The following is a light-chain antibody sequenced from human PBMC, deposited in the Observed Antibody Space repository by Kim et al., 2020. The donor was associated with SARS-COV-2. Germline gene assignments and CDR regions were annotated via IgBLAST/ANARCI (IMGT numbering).Light chain of an antibody. J-gene: IGLJ2*01. Sequence: SSELTQDPAVSVALAQTVRITCQGDSLRSYYATWYQQKPGQAPLLVIYGKNNRPSGIPDRFSGSSSGNTASLTITGTQAGDEADSYCNSRDSNDNVVFGG. V-gene: IGLV3-19*01. CDR3: NSRDSNDNVV. CDR2: GKN. CDR1: SLRSYY.